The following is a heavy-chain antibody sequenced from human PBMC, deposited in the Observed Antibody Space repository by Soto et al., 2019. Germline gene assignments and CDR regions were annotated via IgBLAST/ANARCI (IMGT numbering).Heavy chain of an antibody. Sequence: EGQLVESGGGLVQPGGSLRLSCAASGFTFSSYSMNWVRQAPGKGLEWVSYISSSGSTIYYADSVKGRFTISRDNAKNSLYLQMKSLRAEDTAVYYCASPKANYYYYYMDVWGKGTTVTVSS. CDR2: ISSSGSTI. J-gene: IGHJ6*03. V-gene: IGHV3-48*01. CDR1: GFTFSSYS. CDR3: ASPKANYYYYYMDV.